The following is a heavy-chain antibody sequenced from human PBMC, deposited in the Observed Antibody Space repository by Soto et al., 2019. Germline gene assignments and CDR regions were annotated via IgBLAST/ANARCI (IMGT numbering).Heavy chain of an antibody. CDR1: GGSISSGGYY. CDR3: ARDCFPGPPYYYYGRDG. Sequence: SETLSLTCTVSGGSISSGGYYWSWIRQHPGKGLEWIGYIYYSGSTYYNPSLKSRVTISVDTSKNQFSLKLSSVTAADTAVYYWARDCFPGPPYYYYGRDGGGQGTRPTFS. V-gene: IGHV4-31*03. J-gene: IGHJ6*02. CDR2: IYYSGST.